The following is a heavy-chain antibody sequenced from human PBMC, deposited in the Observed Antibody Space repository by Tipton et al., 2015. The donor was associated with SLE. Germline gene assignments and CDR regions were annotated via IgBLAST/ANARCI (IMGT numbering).Heavy chain of an antibody. CDR1: NGSISNYY. J-gene: IGHJ2*01. Sequence: TLSLTCTVSNGSISNYYCSWIRKPQRQALEWIGNISYSGTTNYSPYLNSRVTLSVDTSKNQFSLNLSAVTAAYTAVYDCARDRTTETEFWYFEFWGRGTLVTVSS. V-gene: IGHV4-59*01. D-gene: IGHD4-17*01. CDR3: ARDRTTETEFWYFEF. CDR2: ISYSGTT.